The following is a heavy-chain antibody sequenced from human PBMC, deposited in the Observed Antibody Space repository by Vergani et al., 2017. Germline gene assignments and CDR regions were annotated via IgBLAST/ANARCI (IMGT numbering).Heavy chain of an antibody. V-gene: IGHV4-39*01. Sequence: QLQLQESGPGLVNPSATLSLTCSVSGDSIRSSNYYWGWIRQPPGKGREWIASIYYSGRTSYNPSLKGHVPIPVDTPKNQFSLKLSSVTATDTAVYFCERHATVEWLVKLGWFDPWGQGILVTVSS. CDR1: GDSIRSSNYY. CDR3: ERHATVEWLVKLGWFDP. D-gene: IGHD6-19*01. J-gene: IGHJ5*02. CDR2: IYYSGRT.